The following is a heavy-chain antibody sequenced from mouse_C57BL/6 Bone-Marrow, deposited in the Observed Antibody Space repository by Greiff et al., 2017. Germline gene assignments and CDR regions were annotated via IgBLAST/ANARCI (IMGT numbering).Heavy chain of an antibody. CDR3: ARFYYYGSSRGAFAY. CDR2: IYPSDSET. V-gene: IGHV1-61*01. CDR1: GYTFTSYW. D-gene: IGHD1-1*01. Sequence: QVQLQQPGAELVRPGSSVKLSCKASGYTFTSYWMDWVKQRPGQGLEWIGNIYPSDSETHYNQKFKDKATLTVDKSSSTAYMQLSSLTSEDSAVXYWARFYYYGSSRGAFAYWGQGTLVTVSA. J-gene: IGHJ3*01.